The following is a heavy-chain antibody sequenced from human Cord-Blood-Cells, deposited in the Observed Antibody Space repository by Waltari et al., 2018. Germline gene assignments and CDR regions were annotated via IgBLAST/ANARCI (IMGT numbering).Heavy chain of an antibody. CDR3: AREIASSSSFAFDI. CDR1: GFTFSSYG. V-gene: IGHV3-33*01. D-gene: IGHD6-6*01. J-gene: IGHJ3*02. Sequence: QVQLVESGGGVVQPGRSLRLSCAASGFTFSSYGMHWVRQAPGKGLEWVAVIWYDGSNKYYADSVKGRFTISRDNSKNTLYLQMNSLRAEDTAVYYCAREIASSSSFAFDIWGQGTMVTVSS. CDR2: IWYDGSNK.